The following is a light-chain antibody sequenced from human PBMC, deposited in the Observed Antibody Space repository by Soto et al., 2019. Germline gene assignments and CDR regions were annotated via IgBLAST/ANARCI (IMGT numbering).Light chain of an antibody. V-gene: IGLV2-18*02. Sequence: QSALTQPPSVSGSPGQSVAISCTGTSSDVGSYNRVSWYQQPPGAAPKLMIYEVSSRPSGVPDRFSGSKSGNTASLTISGLQAEDEADYYCNSYTGSRTYAFGTGTKVTVL. J-gene: IGLJ1*01. CDR2: EVS. CDR3: NSYTGSRTYA. CDR1: SSDVGSYNR.